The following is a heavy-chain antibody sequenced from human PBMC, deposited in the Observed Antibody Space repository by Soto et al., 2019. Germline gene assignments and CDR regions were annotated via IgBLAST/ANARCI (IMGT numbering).Heavy chain of an antibody. CDR1: GFSFSTYS. Sequence: EVQLVESGGGLVKPGGSLRLSCAASGFSFSTYSMDWVRQAPGKGLAWVSSMSSSRSYIYYADSVKGRFTISRDNAKNSLYLQMNSLRAEDTAVYYCARDFGGWFDPWGQGTLVTVSS. V-gene: IGHV3-21*01. CDR3: ARDFGGWFDP. D-gene: IGHD3-16*01. CDR2: MSSSRSYI. J-gene: IGHJ5*02.